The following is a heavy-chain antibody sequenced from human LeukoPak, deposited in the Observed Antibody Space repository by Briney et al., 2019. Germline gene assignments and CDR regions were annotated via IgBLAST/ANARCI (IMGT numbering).Heavy chain of an antibody. CDR2: ISWNSGSI. J-gene: IGHJ4*02. Sequence: PGRSLRLSCAASGFTFDDYAMHWVRQAPGKGLEWVSGISWNSGSIEYADSVKGRFTISRDNAKNSLYLQMNSLRAEDTAVYYCARDFWSGYPPGYWGQGTLVTVSS. CDR1: GFTFDDYA. V-gene: IGHV3-9*01. D-gene: IGHD3-3*01. CDR3: ARDFWSGYPPGY.